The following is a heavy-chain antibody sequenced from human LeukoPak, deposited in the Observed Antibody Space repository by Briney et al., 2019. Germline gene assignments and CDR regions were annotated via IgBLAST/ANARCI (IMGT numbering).Heavy chain of an antibody. CDR3: ARARIVVVTAIPGY. Sequence: SETLSLTCTVSGGSISSSSYYWGWIRQPPGKGLEWIGSIYYSGSTYYNPSLKSRVTISVDTSKNQFSLKLSSVTAEDTAVYYCARARIVVVTAIPGYWGQGTLVTVSS. CDR1: GGSISSSSYY. CDR2: IYYSGST. J-gene: IGHJ4*02. D-gene: IGHD2-21*02. V-gene: IGHV4-39*01.